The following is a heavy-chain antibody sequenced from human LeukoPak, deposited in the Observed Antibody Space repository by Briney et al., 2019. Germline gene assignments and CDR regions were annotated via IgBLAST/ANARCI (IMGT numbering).Heavy chain of an antibody. J-gene: IGHJ3*02. Sequence: PSETLSLTCTVSGGSISSGGYYWSWIRQPPGKGLEWIGYIYYSGNTYYNPSLKSRVTISVDTSKNQFSLKLSSVTAADTAVYYCARVGTWIQLWLPSHAFDIWGQGTMVSVSS. CDR3: ARVGTWIQLWLPSHAFDI. CDR2: IYYSGNT. D-gene: IGHD5-18*01. CDR1: GGSISSGGYY. V-gene: IGHV4-30-4*08.